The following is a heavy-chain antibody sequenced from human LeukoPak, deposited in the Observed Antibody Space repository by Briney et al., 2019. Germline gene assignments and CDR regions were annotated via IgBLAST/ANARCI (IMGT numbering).Heavy chain of an antibody. CDR3: ARDYKYAFDN. CDR1: GFTLSAYS. V-gene: IGHV3-48*01. D-gene: IGHD5-24*01. CDR2: IGISSGNT. J-gene: IGHJ4*02. Sequence: GGSLSLSCAASGFTLSAYSMNWVPQAPGKGLEWISYIGISSGNTKYADSVKGRFTISGDKAKNSLYLQMNSLRVEDTAVYYCARDYKYAFDNWGQGTLVTVSP.